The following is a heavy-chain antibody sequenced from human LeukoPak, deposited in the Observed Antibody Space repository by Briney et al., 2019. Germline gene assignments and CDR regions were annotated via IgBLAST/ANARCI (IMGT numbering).Heavy chain of an antibody. CDR2: IYYSGST. CDR1: GGSISSYY. Sequence: SETLSLTCTVSGGSISSYYWSWIRQPPGKGLEWIGYIYYSGSTNYNPSLKSRVTMSVDTSKNQFSLKLSSVTAADTAVYYCAREGYCSSTSCYFSDYYYYGMDVWGQGTTVTVSS. V-gene: IGHV4-59*12. D-gene: IGHD2-2*01. CDR3: AREGYCSSTSCYFSDYYYYGMDV. J-gene: IGHJ6*02.